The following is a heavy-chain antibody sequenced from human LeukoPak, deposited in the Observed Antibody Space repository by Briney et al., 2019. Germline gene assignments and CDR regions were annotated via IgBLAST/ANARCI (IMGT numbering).Heavy chain of an antibody. V-gene: IGHV3-13*01. D-gene: IGHD6-19*01. CDR1: GFTFIDYD. CDR3: ARGGIQVSGIDEFDY. Sequence: GGSLRLSCAASGFTFIDYDMHWVRQVIGKGLEWVSAIGIRGDTHHSGSVKGRFTISRENAESPLYLQMNSLRAEDTAVYYCARGGIQVSGIDEFDYWGQGTLVTVSS. J-gene: IGHJ4*02. CDR2: IGIRGDT.